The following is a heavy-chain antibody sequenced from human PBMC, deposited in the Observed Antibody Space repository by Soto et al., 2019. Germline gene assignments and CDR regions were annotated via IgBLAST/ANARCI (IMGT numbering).Heavy chain of an antibody. CDR2: IYDSGNT. D-gene: IGHD3-10*01. J-gene: IGHJ6*02. Sequence: SETLSLTCTVSGGSVSSGSFYWGWIRQPPGKGLEWIGYIYDSGNTNYNPSLKSRVTILVDTSKNQFSLKLSSVTAADTAMYYCARTYSWGSGRGRSMDVWGQGTTVTVSS. CDR3: ARTYSWGSGRGRSMDV. CDR1: GGSVSSGSFY. V-gene: IGHV4-61*01.